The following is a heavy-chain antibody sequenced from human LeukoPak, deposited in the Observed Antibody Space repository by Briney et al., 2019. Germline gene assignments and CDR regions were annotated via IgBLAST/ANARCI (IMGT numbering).Heavy chain of an antibody. V-gene: IGHV3-48*03. CDR1: GFTFSSYE. Sequence: TAGSLRLSCAVSGFTFSSYEMNWVRQAPGKGLEWVWYISSSGSTIYYADYVKGRFTISRDNAKNSLYLQMNSLRAEDTAVYYCARVYSGSYWTAGPGGRLDDWGQGTLVTVSS. D-gene: IGHD1-26*01. CDR3: ARVYSGSYWTAGPGGRLDD. J-gene: IGHJ4*02. CDR2: ISSSGSTI.